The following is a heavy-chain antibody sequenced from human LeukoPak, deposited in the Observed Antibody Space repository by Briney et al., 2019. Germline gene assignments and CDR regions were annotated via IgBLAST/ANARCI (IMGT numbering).Heavy chain of an antibody. CDR3: ARVLAAGTGYFDY. Sequence: PGGSLRLSCAASGFTFSSYWMHWVRQAPGKGLVWVSRINSDGSSTNYADSVKGRFTISRDNAKNTLYLQMNSLRAEDTAIYYCARVLAAGTGYFDYWGQGTVVTVSS. D-gene: IGHD6-13*01. CDR2: INSDGSST. V-gene: IGHV3-74*01. CDR1: GFTFSSYW. J-gene: IGHJ4*02.